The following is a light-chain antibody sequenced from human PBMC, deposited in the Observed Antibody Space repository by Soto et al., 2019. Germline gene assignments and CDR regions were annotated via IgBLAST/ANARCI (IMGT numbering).Light chain of an antibody. CDR1: QSVSGY. Sequence: EIVLTQSPATLSLSPGERATLSSRASQSVSGYLAWYQQKPGQAPRLLIYGASNRATGIPDRFSGSGSGTEFTLTISSLQSEDFAVYYCQQYNNWPPWTFGQGTKVDIK. CDR2: GAS. J-gene: IGKJ1*01. V-gene: IGKV3D-15*01. CDR3: QQYNNWPPWT.